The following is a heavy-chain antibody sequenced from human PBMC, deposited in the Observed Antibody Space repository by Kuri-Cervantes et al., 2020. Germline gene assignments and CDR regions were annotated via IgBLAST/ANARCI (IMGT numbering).Heavy chain of an antibody. CDR2: IYYSGST. Sequence: SETLSLTCTVSGGSISSSSYYWGWIRQPPGKGLEWIGSIYYSGSTYYNPSLKSRVTISVDTSKNQFSLKLSSVTAADTAVYYCARGKDYYDRGVRTWYWYFDLWGRGTLVTVSS. J-gene: IGHJ2*01. D-gene: IGHD3-22*01. V-gene: IGHV4-39*01. CDR1: GGSISSSSYY. CDR3: ARGKDYYDRGVRTWYWYFDL.